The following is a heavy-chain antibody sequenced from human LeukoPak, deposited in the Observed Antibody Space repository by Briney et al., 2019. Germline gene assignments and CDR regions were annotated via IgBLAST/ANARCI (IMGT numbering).Heavy chain of an antibody. CDR3: SRSPGSGNRFVP. Sequence: GESLKISCQGSGYSFSNYWIGWVRQMPGKGLEWMGSIYPGDSDTKYSPSFQGQVTISADKSTSTAYLQWSSLKASDTAIYYCSRSPGSGNRFVPWGQGTPVTVSS. V-gene: IGHV5-51*01. J-gene: IGHJ5*02. D-gene: IGHD2-15*01. CDR1: GYSFSNYW. CDR2: IYPGDSDT.